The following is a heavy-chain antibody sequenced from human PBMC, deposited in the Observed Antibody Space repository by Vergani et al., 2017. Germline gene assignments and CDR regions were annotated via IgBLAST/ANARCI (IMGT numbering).Heavy chain of an antibody. Sequence: EVQLVESGGGLVKPGGSLRLSCAASGFTFSSYSMNWVRQAPGKGLEWVSSISSSSSYIYYADSVKGRFTISRDNAKNSLYLQMNSLRAEDTAVYYCARVGYSYGYDELLWGAFDIWGQGTMVTVSS. CDR3: ARVGYSYGYDELLWGAFDI. CDR1: GFTFSSYS. V-gene: IGHV3-21*01. CDR2: ISSSSSYI. D-gene: IGHD5-18*01. J-gene: IGHJ3*02.